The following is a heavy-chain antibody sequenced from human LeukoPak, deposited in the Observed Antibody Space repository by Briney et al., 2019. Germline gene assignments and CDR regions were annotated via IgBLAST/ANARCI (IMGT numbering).Heavy chain of an antibody. CDR1: GGSFSGYY. J-gene: IGHJ4*02. Sequence: SETLSLTCAVYGGSFSGYYWSWIRQPPGKGLEWIGEINHSGSTNYNPSLKSRVTISVDTSKNQFSLKLSSVTAADTAVYYCARPTVATNLYFDYWGQGTLVTVS. CDR3: ARPTVATNLYFDY. CDR2: INHSGST. V-gene: IGHV4-34*01. D-gene: IGHD5-12*01.